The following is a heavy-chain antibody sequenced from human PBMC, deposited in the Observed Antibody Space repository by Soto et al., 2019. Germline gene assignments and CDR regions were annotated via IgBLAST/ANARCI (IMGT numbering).Heavy chain of an antibody. J-gene: IGHJ4*02. CDR1: GFTFSSYG. CDR2: IWYDGSNK. V-gene: IGHV3-33*01. Sequence: QVQLVESGGGVVQPGRSLRLSCAASGFTFSSYGMHWVRQAPGKGLEWVAVIWYDGSNKYYADSVKGRFTISRDNSKNTLYLQMNNLRAEYTAVYYCARAPHPRIGGSSDSWGQGTLVTVSS. CDR3: ARAPHPRIGGSSDS. D-gene: IGHD3-10*01.